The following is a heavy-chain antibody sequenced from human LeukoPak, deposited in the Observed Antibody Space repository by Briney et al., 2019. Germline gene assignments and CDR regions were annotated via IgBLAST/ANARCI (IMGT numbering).Heavy chain of an antibody. V-gene: IGHV3-30*18. D-gene: IGHD6-13*01. CDR2: ISYDGSSK. CDR1: GFTFSSYG. Sequence: GGSLRLACAASGFTFSSYGMHWVRQAPGKGLEWVAVISYDGSSKYYADSVKGRFTISRDNSKNTLYLQMNSLRAEDTAVYYCAKDIVAAAGTADYWGQGTLVTVSS. J-gene: IGHJ4*02. CDR3: AKDIVAAAGTADY.